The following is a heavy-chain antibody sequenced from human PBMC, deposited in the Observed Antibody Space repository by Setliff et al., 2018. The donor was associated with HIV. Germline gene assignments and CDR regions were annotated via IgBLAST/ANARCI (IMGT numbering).Heavy chain of an antibody. D-gene: IGHD6-19*01. J-gene: IGHJ4*02. Sequence: SETLSLTCTVSGFSISSGNYYWSWIRQPPRKGLEWIGYIYYSGSTSYNPSLRSRVTLSVDTSKNQFSLRLTSVTAADTAMYYCARESTDSSGYYRGYFDYWGQGTLVTVSS. CDR1: GFSISSGNYY. CDR3: ARESTDSSGYYRGYFDY. V-gene: IGHV4-30-4*01. CDR2: IYYSGST.